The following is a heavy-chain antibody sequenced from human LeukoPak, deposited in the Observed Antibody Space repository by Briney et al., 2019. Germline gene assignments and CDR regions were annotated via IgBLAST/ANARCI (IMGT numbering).Heavy chain of an antibody. J-gene: IGHJ6*03. CDR2: ISGSGGST. V-gene: IGHV3-23*01. CDR1: GFTFSSYA. D-gene: IGHD3-3*01. Sequence: GRSLRLSCAASGFTFSSYAMHWVRQAPGKGLEWVSAISGSGGSTYYADSVKGRFTISRDNSKNTLYLQMNSLRAEDTAVYYCAKFPNLYDFSAYYYYYYMDVWGKGTTVTVSS. CDR3: AKFPNLYDFSAYYYYYYMDV.